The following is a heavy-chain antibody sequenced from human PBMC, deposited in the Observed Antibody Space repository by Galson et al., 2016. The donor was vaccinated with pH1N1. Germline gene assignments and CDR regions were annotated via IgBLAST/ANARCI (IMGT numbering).Heavy chain of an antibody. V-gene: IGHV3-23*01. CDR1: GFPFSSYA. CDR2: ISDSGSST. J-gene: IGHJ4*02. CDR3: AKGPRGVVVVAATH. Sequence: LRLSCAASGFPFSSYAMTWVRQAPGKGLEWVSGISDSGSSTYYADSVKGRFTISRDNSKNTVYLQMNSLRAEDTAVYYCAKGPRGVVVVAATHWGQGTLVTVSS. D-gene: IGHD2-15*01.